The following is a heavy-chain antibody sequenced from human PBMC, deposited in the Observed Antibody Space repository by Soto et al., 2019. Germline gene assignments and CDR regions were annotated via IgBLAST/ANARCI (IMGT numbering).Heavy chain of an antibody. CDR3: ARGRGVVPAAPYYYYGMDV. CDR1: GFTFSSYS. Sequence: EVQLVESGGGLVKPGGSLRLSCAASGFTFSSYSMNWVRQAPGKGLEWVSSISSSSSYIYYADSVKGRFTISRDNAKNSLYLQMNGLRAEDTAVYYCARGRGVVPAAPYYYYGMDVWGQGTTVTVSS. D-gene: IGHD2-2*01. V-gene: IGHV3-21*01. J-gene: IGHJ6*02. CDR2: ISSSSSYI.